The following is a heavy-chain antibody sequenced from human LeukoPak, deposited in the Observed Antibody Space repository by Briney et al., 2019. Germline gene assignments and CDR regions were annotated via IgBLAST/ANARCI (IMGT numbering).Heavy chain of an antibody. J-gene: IGHJ3*02. CDR3: AKQYYYGSGSYDWAFDI. V-gene: IGHV3-23*01. D-gene: IGHD3-10*01. Sequence: GGSLRLSCAASGFTFSSYAMSWVRQAPGKGLQWVSAISGSGGSTYYADSVKGRFTISRDNSKKTLNLQMNSLRAEDTAVYYCAKQYYYGSGSYDWAFDIWGQGTMVTVSS. CDR1: GFTFSSYA. CDR2: ISGSGGST.